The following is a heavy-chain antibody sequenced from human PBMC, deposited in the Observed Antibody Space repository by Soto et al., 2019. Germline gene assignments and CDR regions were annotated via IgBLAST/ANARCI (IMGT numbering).Heavy chain of an antibody. D-gene: IGHD5-12*01. CDR3: ARLEMATITDYYYYGMDV. V-gene: IGHV3-33*01. CDR1: GFTFSSYG. J-gene: IGHJ6*02. Sequence: QVQLVESGGGVVQPGRSLRLSCAASGFTFSSYGMHWVRQAPGKGLEWVAVIWYDGSNKYYADSVKGRFTISRDNSKNTLYLQMSSMRAEDTAVYYCARLEMATITDYYYYGMDVWGQGTTVTVSS. CDR2: IWYDGSNK.